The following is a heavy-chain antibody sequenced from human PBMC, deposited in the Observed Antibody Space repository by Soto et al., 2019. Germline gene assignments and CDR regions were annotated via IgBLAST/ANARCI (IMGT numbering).Heavy chain of an antibody. CDR2: INPSGGST. D-gene: IGHD6-13*01. CDR3: ARVRGGSGSWTDAFDI. V-gene: IGHV1-46*01. CDR1: GYTFTSYY. J-gene: IGHJ3*02. Sequence: QVQLVQSGAEVKKPGASVKVSCKASGYTFTSYYMHWVRQAPGQGLEWMGIINPSGGSTSYAQKFQGRVTMTRDTSTSTVYMELSSLRSEDTAVYYCARVRGGSGSWTDAFDIWGQGTMVTVSS.